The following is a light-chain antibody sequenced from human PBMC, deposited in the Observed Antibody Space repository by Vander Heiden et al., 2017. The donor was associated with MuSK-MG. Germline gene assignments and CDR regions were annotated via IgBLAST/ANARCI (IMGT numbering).Light chain of an antibody. CDR2: GAS. CDR1: QSVSSSY. CDR3: QQDGSSKFT. V-gene: IGKV3-20*01. J-gene: IGKJ3*01. Sequence: EIVLTQSPGTLSLSPGERATLSCRASQSVSSSYLAWYQQKTGQAPRLLIYGASSRATGSPDRFSGSGSGTDVTLTISRLEPEDFAVYYCQQDGSSKFTFGHGTKVDIK.